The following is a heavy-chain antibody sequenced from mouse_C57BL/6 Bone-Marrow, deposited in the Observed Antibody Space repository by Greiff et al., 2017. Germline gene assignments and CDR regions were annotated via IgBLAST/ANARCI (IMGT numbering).Heavy chain of an antibody. J-gene: IGHJ3*01. CDR1: GFSLSTFGLG. CDR2: IWWDDDK. CDR3: ARIAVIYSNYSAWFAY. Sequence: QVTLKESGPGILQPSQTLSLTCSFSGFSLSTFGLGVGWIRQPSGKGLEWLAHIWWDDDKYYNPALKSRLTISKATSKNQVFLKIANVDTADTATYYWARIAVIYSNYSAWFAYWGQGTLVTVSA. V-gene: IGHV8-8*01. D-gene: IGHD2-5*01.